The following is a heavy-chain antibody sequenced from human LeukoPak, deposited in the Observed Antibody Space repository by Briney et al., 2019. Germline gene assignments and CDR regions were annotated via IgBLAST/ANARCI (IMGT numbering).Heavy chain of an antibody. CDR3: ARVRSLAVAGAYPPDY. V-gene: IGHV1-2*02. D-gene: IGHD6-19*01. J-gene: IGHJ4*02. Sequence: GASVKVSCKAYGYTFTGYYMHWVRQAPGQGLEWMGWINPNSGGTNYAQKFQGRVTMTRDTSISTAYMELSRLRSDDTAVYYCARVRSLAVAGAYPPDYWGQGTLVTVSS. CDR1: GYTFTGYY. CDR2: INPNSGGT.